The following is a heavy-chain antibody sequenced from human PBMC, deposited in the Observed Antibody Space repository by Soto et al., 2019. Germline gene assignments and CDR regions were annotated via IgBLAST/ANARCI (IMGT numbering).Heavy chain of an antibody. V-gene: IGHV1-2*02. D-gene: IGHD3-16*01. CDR1: GSTFTGYY. CDR2: INPNSGGT. CDR3: ARGPLVEGYNWFDP. Sequence: ASGTVSFTASGSTFTGYYMHWVRQAPGQGLEWMGWINPNSGGTNYAQKFQGRVTMTRDTSISTAYMELSRLRSDDTAVYYCARGPLVEGYNWFDPWGQGTLVNVTA. J-gene: IGHJ5*02.